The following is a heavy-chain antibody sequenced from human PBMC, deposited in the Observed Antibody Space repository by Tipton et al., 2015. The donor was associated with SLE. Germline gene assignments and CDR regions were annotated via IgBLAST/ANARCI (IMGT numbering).Heavy chain of an antibody. CDR1: GFTFSSYS. D-gene: IGHD6-13*01. CDR2: INHSGST. V-gene: IGHV4-34*01. CDR3: ARGTPAAPAAGTGWFDP. J-gene: IGHJ5*02. Sequence: LRLSCAASGFTFSSYSMNWIRQPPGKGLEWIGEINHSGSTNYNPSLKSRVTISVDTSKNQFSLKLSSVTAADTAVYYCARGTPAAPAAGTGWFDPWGQGTLVTVSS.